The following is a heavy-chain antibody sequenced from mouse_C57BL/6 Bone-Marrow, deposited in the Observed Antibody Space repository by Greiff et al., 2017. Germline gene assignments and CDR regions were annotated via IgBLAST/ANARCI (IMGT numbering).Heavy chain of an antibody. CDR2: IYPGGGYT. V-gene: IGHV1-63*01. CDR3: ARRWLLYYFDY. D-gene: IGHD2-3*01. J-gene: IGHJ2*01. CDR1: GYTFTNYW. Sequence: VNVVESGAELVRPGTSVKMSCKASGYTFTNYWIGWAKQRPGHGLEWIGDIYPGGGYTNYNEKFKGKATLTADKSSSTAYMQFSSLTSEDSAIYYCARRWLLYYFDYWGQGTTLTVSS.